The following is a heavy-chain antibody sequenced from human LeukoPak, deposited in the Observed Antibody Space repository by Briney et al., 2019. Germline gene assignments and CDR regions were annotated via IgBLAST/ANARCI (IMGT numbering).Heavy chain of an antibody. CDR2: ITSSSYI. J-gene: IGHJ6*04. D-gene: IGHD2-2*01. V-gene: IGHV3-21*01. CDR1: GFTFSYYT. Sequence: GGSLRLSCEASGFTFSYYTMNWVRQAPGKGLEWVSSITSSSYIYYADSVKGRFTISRDNAKNSLYLQMNRLRAEDTAVYYCARDLLRYCNDISCYGPSVVWGKGTTVTVSS. CDR3: ARDLLRYCNDISCYGPSVV.